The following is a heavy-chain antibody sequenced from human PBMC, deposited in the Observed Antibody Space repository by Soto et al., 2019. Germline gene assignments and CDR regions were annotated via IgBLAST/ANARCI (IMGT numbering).Heavy chain of an antibody. CDR3: ARGLGATTDWFDP. V-gene: IGHV3-21*01. CDR1: GFTFSSYS. D-gene: IGHD1-26*01. CDR2: ISSSSSYI. Sequence: GGSLRLCCAASGFTFSSYSMNWVRQAPGKGLEWVSSISSSSSYIYYADSVKGRFTISRDNAKNSLYLQMNSLRGEDTAVYYCARGLGATTDWFDPWGQGTLVTVSS. J-gene: IGHJ5*02.